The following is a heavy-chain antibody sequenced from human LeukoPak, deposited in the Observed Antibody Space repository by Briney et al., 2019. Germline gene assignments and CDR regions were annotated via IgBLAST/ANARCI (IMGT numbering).Heavy chain of an antibody. J-gene: IGHJ6*02. Sequence: GGSLRLSCAASGFTFSSYGMHWVRQAPGNGLEWVAVIWFDGSYKYYADSVKGRFTISRDNSKNTLYLQMSSLRAEDTAVYFCARDPSGGSYCYGMDVWGQGTTVTVSS. CDR3: ARDPSGGSYCYGMDV. D-gene: IGHD2-15*01. CDR2: IWFDGSYK. V-gene: IGHV3-33*01. CDR1: GFTFSSYG.